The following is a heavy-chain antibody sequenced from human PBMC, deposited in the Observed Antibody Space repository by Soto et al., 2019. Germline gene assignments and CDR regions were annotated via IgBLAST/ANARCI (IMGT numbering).Heavy chain of an antibody. CDR2: IIPIFGRA. Sequence: QVQLVQSGAEVKKPGSSVKVSSKASGGTFSSYAISWVRQAPGQGLEWMGGIIPIFGRANYAQKFQGRVTSTADESTSTAYMELSSLRSEDTAVYYCAIPCEVTTEDGRYGMDVWGQGTTVTVSS. J-gene: IGHJ6*02. CDR1: GGTFSSYA. D-gene: IGHD4-17*01. V-gene: IGHV1-69*12. CDR3: AIPCEVTTEDGRYGMDV.